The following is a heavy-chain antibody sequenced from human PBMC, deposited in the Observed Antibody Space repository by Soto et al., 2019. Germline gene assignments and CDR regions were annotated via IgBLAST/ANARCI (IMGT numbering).Heavy chain of an antibody. CDR1: GYTFTGYY. CDR2: INPNSGGT. J-gene: IGHJ6*03. Sequence: GASVKVSCKASGYTFTGYYMHWVRQAPGQGLEWIGWINPNSGGTNYAQKFQGWVTMTRDTSISTAYMELSRLRSDDTAVYYCARGGVVVTAAMQAGPADYYYYMDVWGKGTTVTVSS. CDR3: ARGGVVVTAAMQAGPADYYYYMDV. V-gene: IGHV1-2*04. D-gene: IGHD2-2*01.